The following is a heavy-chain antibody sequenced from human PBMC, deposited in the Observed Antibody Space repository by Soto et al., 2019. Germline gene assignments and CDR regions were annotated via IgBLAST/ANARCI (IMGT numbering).Heavy chain of an antibody. D-gene: IGHD3-22*01. CDR2: MYYSGST. V-gene: IGHV4-59*01. CDR3: GGKNYDSSGYFDY. Sequence: SETLSLTCTVSGGSISSYYWSWIRQPPGKGLEWIGYMYYSGSTNYNPSLKSRVTISVDTSKNQFSLKLSSVTAADTAVYYCGGKNYDSSGYFDYWGQGTLVAVSS. CDR1: GGSISSYY. J-gene: IGHJ4*02.